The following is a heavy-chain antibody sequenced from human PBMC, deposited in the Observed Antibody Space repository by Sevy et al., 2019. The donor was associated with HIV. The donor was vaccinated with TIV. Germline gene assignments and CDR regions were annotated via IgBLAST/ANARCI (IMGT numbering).Heavy chain of an antibody. V-gene: IGHV1-69*13. D-gene: IGHD7-27*01. J-gene: IGHJ3*02. CDR1: GDTFSTYG. Sequence: ASVKVSCKASGDTFSTYGLSWVRQAPGQGLEWMGGIIPIFGTPNYAQKFQGRVTITADESASTAYMELSSLRPEDTALYYCAREGGVATTGDHDAFDIWGHGTLVTVSS. CDR2: IIPIFGTP. CDR3: AREGGVATTGDHDAFDI.